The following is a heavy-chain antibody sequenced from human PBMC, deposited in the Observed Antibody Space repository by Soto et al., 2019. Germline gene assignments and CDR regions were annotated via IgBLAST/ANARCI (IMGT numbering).Heavy chain of an antibody. J-gene: IGHJ6*02. CDR1: GFTFSSYA. CDR2: ISGSGGST. CDR3: AKDANGYSYVLLLQNYYYYGLDS. Sequence: GGSLRLSCAASGFTFSSYAMSWVRQAPGKGLEWVSAISGSGGSTYYADSVKGRFTISRDNSKNTLYLQMNSLRAEDTAVYYCAKDANGYSYVLLLQNYYYYGLDSCGQGTSVTGSS. D-gene: IGHD5-18*01. V-gene: IGHV3-23*01.